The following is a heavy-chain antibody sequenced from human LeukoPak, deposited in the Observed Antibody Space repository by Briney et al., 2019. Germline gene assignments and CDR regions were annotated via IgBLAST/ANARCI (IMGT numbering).Heavy chain of an antibody. J-gene: IGHJ4*02. CDR3: TRVNLGYYDSSGYFFGSRGVYFDY. V-gene: IGHV3-49*02. Sequence: WIRQPPGKGLEWVGFIRSKAYGGTTEYAASVKGRFTISRDDSKSIAYLQMNSLKTEDTAVYYCTRVNLGYYDSSGYFFGSRGVYFDYWGQGTLVTVSS. D-gene: IGHD3-22*01. CDR2: IRSKAYGGTT.